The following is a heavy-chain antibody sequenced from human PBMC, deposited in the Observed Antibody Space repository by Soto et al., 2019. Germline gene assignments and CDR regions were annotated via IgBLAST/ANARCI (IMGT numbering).Heavy chain of an antibody. D-gene: IGHD6-13*01. Sequence: QVQLVESGGGVVQPGGSLRLSCAASGFTLSDYYMSWIRQAPGKGLEWISYISSSGSTIYYADSVKGRFTISRDNAKNSLYLQMNSLRAEDTAVYYCASKQLVLGDGFDIWGQGTMVTVSS. V-gene: IGHV3-11*01. CDR1: GFTLSDYY. CDR3: ASKQLVLGDGFDI. J-gene: IGHJ3*02. CDR2: ISSSGSTI.